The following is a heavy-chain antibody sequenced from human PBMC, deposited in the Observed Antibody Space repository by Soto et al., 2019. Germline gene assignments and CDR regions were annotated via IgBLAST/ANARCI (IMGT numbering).Heavy chain of an antibody. V-gene: IGHV1-69*01. CDR3: ARAALVDSEYAKDYGMDV. CDR1: GGTFNSYA. D-gene: IGHD1-26*01. CDR2: IIPIFGTA. J-gene: IGHJ6*02. Sequence: QVQLVQSGAEVKKPGSSVKVSCKASGGTFNSYAISWVRQAPGQGLEWMGGIIPIFGTANYAQKFQGRDTITADESTSTAYMELSSLRSEDTAVYYCARAALVDSEYAKDYGMDVWGQGTTVTVSS.